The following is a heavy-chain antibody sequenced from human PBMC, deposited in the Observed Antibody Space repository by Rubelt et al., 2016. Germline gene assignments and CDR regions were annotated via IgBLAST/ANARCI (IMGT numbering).Heavy chain of an antibody. V-gene: IGHV3-23*04. CDR3: ARLTSENAFDI. CDR1: GFPFRSSA. D-gene: IGHD3-10*01. J-gene: IGHJ3*02. Sequence: EVQLVESGGGVVQPGKSLRLSCAASGFPFRSSAMSWVRQAPGKGLEWVASISSSGGATFYAGSVKGRFTVSRDNSKSTLNLQMNSLRVEDTAVYYCARLTSENAFDIWGQGTMVTVSS. CDR2: ISSSGGAT.